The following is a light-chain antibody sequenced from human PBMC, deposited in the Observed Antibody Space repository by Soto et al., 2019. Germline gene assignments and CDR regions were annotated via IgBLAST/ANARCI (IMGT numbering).Light chain of an antibody. J-gene: IGKJ1*01. V-gene: IGKV3-20*01. CDR1: QSVSTPY. CDR2: STS. CDR3: QQYGSSLWT. Sequence: ENVLTQSPDTLSLSPGERATLSCRASQSVSTPYLAWYQQRPGQAPRLIIYSTSTRASGIPDRFSGSGSGTDFTLTISRLEPEDFAVYYCQQYGSSLWTFGQGTKVEIK.